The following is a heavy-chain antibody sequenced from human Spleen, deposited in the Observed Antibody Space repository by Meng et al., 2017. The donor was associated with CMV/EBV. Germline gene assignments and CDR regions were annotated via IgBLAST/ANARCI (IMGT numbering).Heavy chain of an antibody. D-gene: IGHD6-13*01. CDR3: ARDHPPQTSSPPGVNWFDP. CDR1: GGTFSTSA. J-gene: IGHJ5*02. CDR2: IIPIFGTA. V-gene: IGHV1-69*05. Sequence: SVKVSCKASGGTFSTSAISWVRQAPGQGLEWMGGIIPIFGTANYAQKFQGRVTITTDESTSTAYMELSSLRSEDTAVYYCARDHPPQTSSPPGVNWFDPWGQGTLVTVSS.